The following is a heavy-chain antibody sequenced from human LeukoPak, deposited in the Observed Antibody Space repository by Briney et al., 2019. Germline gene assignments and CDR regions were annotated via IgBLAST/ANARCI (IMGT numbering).Heavy chain of an antibody. Sequence: GASVKVSCKVSGYTLTELSMHWVRQAPGKGLEWTGGFDPEDGETIYAQKFQGRVTMTEDTSTDTAYMELSSLRSEDTAVYYCATGPTQLLILDYWGQGTLVTVSS. D-gene: IGHD2-21*01. CDR2: FDPEDGET. CDR3: ATGPTQLLILDY. CDR1: GYTLTELS. V-gene: IGHV1-24*01. J-gene: IGHJ4*02.